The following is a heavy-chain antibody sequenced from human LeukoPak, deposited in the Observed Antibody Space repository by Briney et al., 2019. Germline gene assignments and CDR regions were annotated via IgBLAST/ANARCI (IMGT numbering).Heavy chain of an antibody. CDR3: ARQGYCSSTSCGYYFDY. CDR1: GYTFTSYD. D-gene: IGHD2-2*01. V-gene: IGHV1-8*01. CDR2: MNPNSGNT. J-gene: IGHJ4*02. Sequence: ASVKVSCKASGYTFTSYDINWVRQATGQGLEWMGWMNPNSGNTGYAQKFQGRVTMTRNTSISTAYMELSSLRSEDTAVYYCARQGYCSSTSCGYYFDYWGQGILVTVSS.